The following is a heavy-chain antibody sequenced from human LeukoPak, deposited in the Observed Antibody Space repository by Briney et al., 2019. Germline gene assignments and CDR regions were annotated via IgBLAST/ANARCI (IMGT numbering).Heavy chain of an antibody. D-gene: IGHD6-13*01. V-gene: IGHV3-74*01. CDR3: ARGSTGYSRSWYNY. CDR1: GFTFSSYC. J-gene: IGHJ4*02. CDR2: INSDGSYT. Sequence: GGSLRLPCAASGFTFSSYCMHWLRQAPGKGLVWVSRINSDGSYTICADCVKGRLTISRDNAKNTMYLQMKSLRAEDTAVYYCARGSTGYSRSWYNYWGEGTLVTASS.